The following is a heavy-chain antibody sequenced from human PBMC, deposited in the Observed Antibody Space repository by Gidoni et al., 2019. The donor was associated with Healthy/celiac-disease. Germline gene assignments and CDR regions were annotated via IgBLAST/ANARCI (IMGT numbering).Heavy chain of an antibody. J-gene: IGHJ6*02. CDR3: ARADIWTDRNRKTRFHYYYYGMDV. D-gene: IGHD1-1*01. CDR1: GGTFSTYA. V-gene: IGHV1-69*01. Sequence: QVQLVQSGAEVKQPGSSVKVSCKASGGTFSTYATSCVPQAPGQGLEWMGGIIPIFGTANYAQKFQGRVTITADESTSTAYMELSSLRSEDTAVYYCARADIWTDRNRKTRFHYYYYGMDVWGQGTTVTVSS. CDR2: IIPIFGTA.